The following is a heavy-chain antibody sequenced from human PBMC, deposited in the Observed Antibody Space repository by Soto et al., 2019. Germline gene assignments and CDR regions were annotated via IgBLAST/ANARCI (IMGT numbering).Heavy chain of an antibody. CDR3: VRPRPSGENYGMDV. CDR2: LYTEGTT. Sequence: GGSLRLSCIASGITVSHNYMAWVRQAPEMGLEWVSILYTEGTTYYADSVKGRFTISRDSSKNTLFLQMDSLRAEDTAVYYCVRPRPSGENYGMDVWGQGTTVTVSS. D-gene: IGHD3-16*01. V-gene: IGHV3-53*01. CDR1: GITVSHNY. J-gene: IGHJ6*02.